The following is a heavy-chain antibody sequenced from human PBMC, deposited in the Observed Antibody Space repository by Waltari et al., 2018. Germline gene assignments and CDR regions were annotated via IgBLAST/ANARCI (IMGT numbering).Heavy chain of an antibody. Sequence: QVQLQESGPGLVKPSETLSLTCTVSGGSISSYYWSWIRQPPGKGLEWIGYIYYSGSTTYNPSLKSRVTISVDTTKNQFSLELSSVTAADTAVYYCARVDCSSTSCYGQSFDIWGQGTMVTVSS. D-gene: IGHD2-2*01. CDR3: ARVDCSSTSCYGQSFDI. CDR1: GGSISSYY. CDR2: IYYSGST. J-gene: IGHJ3*02. V-gene: IGHV4-59*01.